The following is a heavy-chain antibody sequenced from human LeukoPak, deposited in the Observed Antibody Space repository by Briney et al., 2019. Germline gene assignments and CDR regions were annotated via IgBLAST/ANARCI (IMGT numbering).Heavy chain of an antibody. D-gene: IGHD1-26*01. CDR3: ARGGYSGSYNDY. CDR2: ISAYNGNT. V-gene: IGHV1-18*04. J-gene: IGHJ4*02. CDR1: GYTFTNYG. Sequence: ASVKVSCTASGYTFTNYGISWVRQAPGQGLEWMGWISAYNGNTNYAQKLQGRVTMTTDTSTSTAYMELRSLRSDDTAAYYCARGGYSGSYNDYWGQGTLVTVSS.